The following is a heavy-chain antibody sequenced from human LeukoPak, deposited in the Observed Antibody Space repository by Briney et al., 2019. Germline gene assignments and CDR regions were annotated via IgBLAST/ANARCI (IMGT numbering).Heavy chain of an antibody. J-gene: IGHJ4*02. CDR3: ANAYSPGIAAAGNY. Sequence: GGSLRLSCAASGFTVSSNYMSWVRQAPGKGLEWVSVIYSGGSTYYADSVKGRFTISRDNSKNTLYLQMNSLRGEDTAVYYCANAYSPGIAAAGNYWGQGTLVTVSS. V-gene: IGHV3-66*01. D-gene: IGHD6-13*01. CDR2: IYSGGST. CDR1: GFTVSSNY.